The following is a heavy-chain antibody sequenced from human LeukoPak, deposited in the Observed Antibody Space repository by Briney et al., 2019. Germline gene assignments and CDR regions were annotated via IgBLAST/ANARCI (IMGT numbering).Heavy chain of an antibody. V-gene: IGHV4-59*01. D-gene: IGHD7-27*01. Sequence: PSETLSLTCTVSGGSISSYYWSWIRQPPGKGLEWIGYIYYSGSTNYNPSLKSRVTISVDTSKNQFSLKLSSVTAADTAVYYCARIGRYGDWGPPALFDYWAREPWSPSPQ. CDR3: ARIGRYGDWGPPALFDY. CDR1: GGSISSYY. CDR2: IYYSGST. J-gene: IGHJ4*02.